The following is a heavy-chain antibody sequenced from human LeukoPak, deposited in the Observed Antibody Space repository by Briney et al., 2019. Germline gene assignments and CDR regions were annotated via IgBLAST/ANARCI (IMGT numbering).Heavy chain of an antibody. Sequence: GGSLRLSCAASGFTFSSYAMSWVRQAPGKGLEWVSAISGSGGSTYYADSVKGRFTISRDNSKNTLYLQMNSPRAEDTAVYYCAKPQNTYYYDSSGYYSYFDYWGQGTLVTVSS. D-gene: IGHD3-22*01. CDR1: GFTFSSYA. CDR2: ISGSGGST. J-gene: IGHJ4*02. CDR3: AKPQNTYYYDSSGYYSYFDY. V-gene: IGHV3-23*01.